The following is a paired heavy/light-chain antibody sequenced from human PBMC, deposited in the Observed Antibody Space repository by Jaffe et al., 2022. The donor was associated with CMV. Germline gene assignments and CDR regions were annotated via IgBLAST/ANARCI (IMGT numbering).Heavy chain of an antibody. CDR2: IYMSGTT. Sequence: QVQLQESGPGLVKPSETLSLTCTVSGGSFSPYYWSWIRQPAGKGLEWIGRIYMSGTTNYNPSLKSRVSMSIDTSKNQFSLKLSSVTAADTAIYYCARGSDILTGYSASDYYSGMDVWGQGTTVTVSS. CDR1: GGSFSPYY. V-gene: IGHV4-4*07. CDR3: ARGSDILTGYSASDYYSGMDV. J-gene: IGHJ6*02. D-gene: IGHD3-9*01.
Light chain of an antibody. Sequence: SDELTQPPSVSVSPGQTATITCSGDNLGDQYACWYQQKSGQSPVLVIYQDTKRPSGIPERFSGSNSGSTATLTISGAQTMDEADYYCQAWGSSTADPHVVFGGGTKLTVL. CDR3: QAWGSSTADPHVV. CDR1: NLGDQY. V-gene: IGLV3-1*01. CDR2: QDT. J-gene: IGLJ2*01.